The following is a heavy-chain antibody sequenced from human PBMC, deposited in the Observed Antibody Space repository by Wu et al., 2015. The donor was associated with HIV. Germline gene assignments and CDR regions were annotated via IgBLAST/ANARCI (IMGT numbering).Heavy chain of an antibody. CDR1: GYDFSRYY. CDR3: ARDRSPVSLDS. Sequence: QVLLVQSGTEVKKPGASVKVSCKASGYDFSRYYLHWVRRAPGQGLEWMGIIDPATSTSNYAQKFHNRVTMTRDTSTNTVYMELASLTSDDTAVYYCARDRSPVSLDSWGQGTLVIVSS. J-gene: IGHJ5*01. V-gene: IGHV1-46*01. D-gene: IGHD5/OR15-5a*01. CDR2: IDPATSTS.